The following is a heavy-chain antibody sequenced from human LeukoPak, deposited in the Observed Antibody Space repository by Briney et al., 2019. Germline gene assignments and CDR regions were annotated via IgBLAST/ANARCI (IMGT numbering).Heavy chain of an antibody. J-gene: IGHJ6*02. D-gene: IGHD2-2*01. CDR3: AKDPCSGASCYAYNFYYYGMDV. V-gene: IGHV3-30*18. CDR1: GFTFSTYG. Sequence: GGSLRLSCAASGFTFSTYGMHWVRQAPGKGLEWVAVISYDGSNKYYADSVKGRFTISRDNYKNTLYLQMNSLRAEDTALYYCAKDPCSGASCYAYNFYYYGMDVWGQGTTVTVSS. CDR2: ISYDGSNK.